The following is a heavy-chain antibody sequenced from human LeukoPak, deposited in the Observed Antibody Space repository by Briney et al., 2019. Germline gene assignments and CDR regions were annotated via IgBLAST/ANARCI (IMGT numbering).Heavy chain of an antibody. CDR1: GYTLTDLP. CDR2: FDPADGEA. V-gene: IGHV1-24*01. D-gene: IGHD3-22*01. CDR3: ARNREVDDSNGAFDI. Sequence: ASVTVSCKVSGYTLTDLPMHWARLAPGGGREWMGSFDPADGEAVYAQKFQGRVTMTADTSTDTIYMELSSLRSEDTAVYYCARNREVDDSNGAFDIWGRGTIVTVSS. J-gene: IGHJ3*02.